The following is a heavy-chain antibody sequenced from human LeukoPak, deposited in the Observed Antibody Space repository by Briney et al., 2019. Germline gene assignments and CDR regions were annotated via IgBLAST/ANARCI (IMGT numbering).Heavy chain of an antibody. D-gene: IGHD3-22*01. Sequence: GGSLRLSCAASGFTFSDYYMTWMRQAPGKGLEWVSYITSSGTTIYYADSLKGRFTISRDNAKNSLCLQMNSLRAEDTAIYCCATATDRSGYYYGGFDIWGQGTMVTVSS. V-gene: IGHV3-11*04. CDR2: ITSSGTTI. CDR1: GFTFSDYY. CDR3: ATATDRSGYYYGGFDI. J-gene: IGHJ3*02.